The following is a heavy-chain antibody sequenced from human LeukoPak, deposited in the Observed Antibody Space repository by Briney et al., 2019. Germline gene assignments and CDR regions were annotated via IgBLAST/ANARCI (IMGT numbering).Heavy chain of an antibody. CDR1: GYSFTSYW. V-gene: IGHV5-51*01. J-gene: IGHJ3*02. Sequence: GESLKISCKGSGYSFTSYWIGWVRQMPGKGLEWMGIIYPGDSDTRYSPSFQGQVTISADKSISTAYLQWSSLEASDTAMYYCASTYGSGNPQYDAFDIWGQGTMVTVSS. CDR3: ASTYGSGNPQYDAFDI. CDR2: IYPGDSDT. D-gene: IGHD3-10*01.